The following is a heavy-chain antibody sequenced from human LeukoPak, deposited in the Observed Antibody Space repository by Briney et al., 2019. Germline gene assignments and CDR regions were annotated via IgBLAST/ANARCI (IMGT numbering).Heavy chain of an antibody. D-gene: IGHD3-10*01. V-gene: IGHV4-59*01. J-gene: IGHJ3*02. CDR3: ARGIWFGDAEI. CDR1: GGSLSSYY. Sequence: SETLSLTCTVSGGSLSSYYWSWIGQPPGKGRKGFGCIYYSGSTNYNPSLTSRVTISVDTSKNQFSLKLSSVTAADTAVYYCARGIWFGDAEIWGQGTMVTVSS. CDR2: IYYSGST.